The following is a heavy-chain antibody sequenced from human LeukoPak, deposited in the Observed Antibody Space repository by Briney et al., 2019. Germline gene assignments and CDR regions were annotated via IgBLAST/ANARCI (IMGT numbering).Heavy chain of an antibody. CDR1: GFTFTSDA. J-gene: IGHJ4*02. Sequence: GGSLRLSCVASGFTFTSDAMNWVRQAPGKGLEWVSSTVSRGTTQYADSVKGRFTISRDNSKNTLYLQMNSLRAEDTAVYYCARVETIAAAGFYWGQGTLVTVSS. CDR2: TVSRGTT. D-gene: IGHD6-13*01. V-gene: IGHV3-23*01. CDR3: ARVETIAAAGFY.